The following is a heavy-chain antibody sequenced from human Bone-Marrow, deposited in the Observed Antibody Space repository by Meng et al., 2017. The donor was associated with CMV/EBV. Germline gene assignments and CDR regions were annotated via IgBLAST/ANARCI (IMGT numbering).Heavy chain of an antibody. Sequence: GESLKISCAGSGFTFSSYAMHWVRQAPGKGLEWVAVISYDGSNKYYADSVKGRFTISRDNSKNTLYLQMNSLRAEDTAVYYCARTNDYGDYYPAFDIWGQGTMVTVSS. D-gene: IGHD4-17*01. CDR3: ARTNDYGDYYPAFDI. J-gene: IGHJ3*02. CDR1: GFTFSSYA. V-gene: IGHV3-30-3*01. CDR2: ISYDGSNK.